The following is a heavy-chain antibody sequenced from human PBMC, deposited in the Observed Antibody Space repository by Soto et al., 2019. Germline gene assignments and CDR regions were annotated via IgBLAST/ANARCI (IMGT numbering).Heavy chain of an antibody. Sequence: QVQLVQSGAEVKKPGASVKVSCKASGYTFTSYDINWVRQATGQGLEWMGWMNPNSGNTGYAQKFQGRVTMTRNTSISTAYMELSSLRSEDTAVYYCARGLNGDYIWGSYRPYYFDYWGQGTLVTVSS. CDR1: GYTFTSYD. J-gene: IGHJ4*02. CDR3: ARGLNGDYIWGSYRPYYFDY. CDR2: MNPNSGNT. D-gene: IGHD3-16*02. V-gene: IGHV1-8*01.